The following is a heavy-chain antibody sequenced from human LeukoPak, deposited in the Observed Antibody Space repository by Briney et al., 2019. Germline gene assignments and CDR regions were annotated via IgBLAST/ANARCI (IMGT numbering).Heavy chain of an antibody. Sequence: ASVKVSCKASGYTFTGYYMHWVRQAPGQGLEWMGRINPNSGGTNYAQKFQGRVTMTRDTSISTAYMELGRLRSDDTAVYYCAREKVRQSGMDVWGQGTTVTVSS. J-gene: IGHJ6*02. CDR3: AREKVRQSGMDV. CDR1: GYTFTGYY. D-gene: IGHD2-2*01. V-gene: IGHV1-2*06. CDR2: INPNSGGT.